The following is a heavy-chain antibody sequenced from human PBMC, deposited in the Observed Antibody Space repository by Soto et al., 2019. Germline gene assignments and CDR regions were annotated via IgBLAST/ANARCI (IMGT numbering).Heavy chain of an antibody. D-gene: IGHD2-8*01. CDR3: ARPPYPGCINAVCYPLDY. Sequence: QVQLVQSGAEVKKPGASVKISCKASGYTFTSYYMHWVRQAPGQGLECMGIINPSGGSTNYAQKLQCRVAMTRDTSTSTVYMEINSLRSEDTAVYYCARPPYPGCINAVCYPLDYWGQGTLVTVSS. CDR2: INPSGGST. V-gene: IGHV1-46*01. J-gene: IGHJ4*02. CDR1: GYTFTSYY.